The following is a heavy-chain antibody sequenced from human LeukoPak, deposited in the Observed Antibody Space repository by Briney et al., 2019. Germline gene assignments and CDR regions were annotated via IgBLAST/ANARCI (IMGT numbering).Heavy chain of an antibody. J-gene: IGHJ6*02. CDR1: GASVSTNSAA. CDR3: AKADAVAGDYYYYYGMDV. D-gene: IGHD6-19*01. Sequence: SQTLSLTCAISGASVSTNSAAWNWIRQSPSRGLEWLGRTYYRSKWYNDYAVSVKSRITINPDTSKNQFSLQLNSVTPEDTAVYYCAKADAVAGDYYYYYGMDVWGQGTTVTVSS. CDR2: TYYRSKWYN. V-gene: IGHV6-1*01.